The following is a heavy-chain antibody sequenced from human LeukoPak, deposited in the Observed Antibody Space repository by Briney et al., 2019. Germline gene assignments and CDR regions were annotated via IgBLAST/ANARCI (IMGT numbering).Heavy chain of an antibody. CDR3: ARAWCGGDCYIDTRYAFDI. V-gene: IGHV4-34*01. CDR1: GGSFSGYY. Sequence: SETLSLTCAVYGGSFSGYYWSWIRQPPGKGLEWIGEINHSGSTNYNPSLKSRVTISVDTSKNQFSLKLSSVTAADTAVYYCARAWCGGDCYIDTRYAFDIWGQGTMVTVSS. D-gene: IGHD2-21*02. CDR2: INHSGST. J-gene: IGHJ3*02.